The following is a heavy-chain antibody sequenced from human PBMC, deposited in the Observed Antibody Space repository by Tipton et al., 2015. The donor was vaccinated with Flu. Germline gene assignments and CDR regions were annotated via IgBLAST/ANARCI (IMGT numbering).Heavy chain of an antibody. CDR1: GFTFSNAW. J-gene: IGHJ4*02. CDR2: IKSKTDGGTT. Sequence: QLVQSGGGLVKPGGSLRLSCAASGFTFSNAWMSWVRQAPGKGLEWVGRIKSKTDGGTTDYAAPVKGRFTISRDDSKNTLYLQMNSLKTEDTAVYYCIGSQLWSDFDYWGQGTLVTVSS. V-gene: IGHV3-15*01. CDR3: IGSQLWSDFDY. D-gene: IGHD5-18*01.